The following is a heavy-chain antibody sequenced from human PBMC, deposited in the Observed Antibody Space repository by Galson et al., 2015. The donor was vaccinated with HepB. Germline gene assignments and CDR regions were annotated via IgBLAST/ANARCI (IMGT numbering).Heavy chain of an antibody. CDR1: GFTFSSYE. Sequence: SLRLSCAVSGFTFSSYEMNWVRQAPGRGLEWVSYISSSGSTIYYADSVKGRFTISRDSAKNSLYLQMNSLRAEDTAVYYCARPRGYSSGWIDYWGQGTLVTVSS. V-gene: IGHV3-48*03. CDR2: ISSSGSTI. J-gene: IGHJ4*02. D-gene: IGHD6-19*01. CDR3: ARPRGYSSGWIDY.